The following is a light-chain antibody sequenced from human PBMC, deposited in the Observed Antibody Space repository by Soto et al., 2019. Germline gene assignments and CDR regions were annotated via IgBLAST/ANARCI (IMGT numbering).Light chain of an antibody. Sequence: EVMMTQFPDTVSVTAGETVTLSCGASQSVRTNLAWYQQRPGQAPRLLINYASTRAGDIPARFSGSGSGTNFTLAISSLQSEDFAVYYCQQYAYWPETFGQGTKVEIK. CDR2: YAS. CDR1: QSVRTN. CDR3: QQYAYWPET. V-gene: IGKV3D-15*01. J-gene: IGKJ1*01.